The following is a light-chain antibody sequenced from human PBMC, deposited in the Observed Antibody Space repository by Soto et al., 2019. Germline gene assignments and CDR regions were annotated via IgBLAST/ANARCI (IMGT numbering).Light chain of an antibody. J-gene: IGLJ2*01. Sequence: QSALTQPASVSGSPGQSITISCSGTSSDIGTYDFVSWYQHLPGKAPKLIISEVSNRPSGVSDRFSGSKSGSVASLTISGLQTEDEADYYCSAWDDSLVVVFGGGTKLTVL. CDR1: SSDIGTYDF. CDR2: EVS. CDR3: SAWDDSLVVV. V-gene: IGLV2-14*01.